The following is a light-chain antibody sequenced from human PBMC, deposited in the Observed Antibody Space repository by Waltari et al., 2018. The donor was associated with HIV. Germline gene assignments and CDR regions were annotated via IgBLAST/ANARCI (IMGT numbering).Light chain of an antibody. Sequence: QSALTQPASVSGSPGQSLTIPCTGTNSDVGSYNLVSWYQQHPGKAPKLMIYEGSKRPSGVSNRFSGSKSGNTASLTISGLQAEDEADYYCCSYAGSNTFVFGTGTKVTVL. CDR2: EGS. J-gene: IGLJ1*01. CDR1: NSDVGSYNL. V-gene: IGLV2-23*03. CDR3: CSYAGSNTFV.